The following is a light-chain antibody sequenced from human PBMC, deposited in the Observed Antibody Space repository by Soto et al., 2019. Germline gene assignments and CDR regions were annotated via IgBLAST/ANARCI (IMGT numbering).Light chain of an antibody. CDR3: QGHSTYPRT. CDR2: AAS. CDR1: QSISSY. V-gene: IGKV1-9*01. Sequence: DIQMTQSPSSLSASVGDRVAITCRASQSISSYLNWYQQKPGKAPKLLIYAASTLQSGVPSRFSGSGSGTEFTLTISSLQPEDFATYYCQGHSTYPRTFGPGTKVDIK. J-gene: IGKJ1*01.